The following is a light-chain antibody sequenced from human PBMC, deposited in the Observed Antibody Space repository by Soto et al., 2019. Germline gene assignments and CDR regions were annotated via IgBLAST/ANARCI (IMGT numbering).Light chain of an antibody. CDR1: QSISSW. J-gene: IGKJ2*01. CDR2: KAS. CDR3: QHLVS. Sequence: DIQLTQSPSALSASVGDRVTVTCRASQSISSWLAWYQQKPGKAPKLLIHKASNLQIGVPSRFNGSGSGTEFTLTISSLQPDEFATYYCQHLVSFGQGTKLEIK. V-gene: IGKV1-5*03.